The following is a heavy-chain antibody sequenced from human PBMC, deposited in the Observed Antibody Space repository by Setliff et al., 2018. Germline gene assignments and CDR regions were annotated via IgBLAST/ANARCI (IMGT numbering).Heavy chain of an antibody. CDR3: ARSDHLVVDGFDV. J-gene: IGHJ3*01. D-gene: IGHD3-16*01. V-gene: IGHV1-2*04. CDR1: GYAFTDNY. Sequence: ASVKVSCKTSGYAFTDNYIHWVRQAPGQGLEWMGWINPRTGGTNLAQKFQGWVSMTRDTSITTAYMELSRLSSDDMAVYFCARSDHLVVDGFDVWGQGTMVT. CDR2: INPRTGGT.